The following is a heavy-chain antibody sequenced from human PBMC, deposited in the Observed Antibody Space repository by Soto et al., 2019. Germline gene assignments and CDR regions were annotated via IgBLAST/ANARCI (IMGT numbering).Heavy chain of an antibody. D-gene: IGHD3-9*01. CDR3: ARGSFYDVSDYFSSYYFDS. V-gene: IGHV3-33*01. Sequence: QVQLVESGGSVVQPGRSLRLSCEMSGFTFSNYVMNWVRQAPGRGLEWVALIWDDGSNRYYTDSVQGRFSISRDNSKGTLYLHMDSLRAEDTAVYYCARGSFYDVSDYFSSYYFDSWGQGTLVTVST. CDR1: GFTFSNYV. CDR2: IWDDGSNR. J-gene: IGHJ4*02.